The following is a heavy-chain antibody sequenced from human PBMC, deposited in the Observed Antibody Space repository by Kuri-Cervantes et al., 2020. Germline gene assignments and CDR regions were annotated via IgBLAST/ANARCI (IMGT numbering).Heavy chain of an antibody. CDR2: ISDNSRYI. CDR1: GFTFSSYS. V-gene: IGHV3-21*01. J-gene: IGHJ6*03. D-gene: IGHD2-2*01. Sequence: GESLKISCAASGFTFSSYSMNWVRQAPGKGLEWVSSISDNSRYIYYADSVKGRFTISRDNAKNSLSLQMNTLRADDTAVYYCAKDMDPEYCSSTSCPDYYYYYMDVWGKGTTVTVSS. CDR3: AKDMDPEYCSSTSCPDYYYYYMDV.